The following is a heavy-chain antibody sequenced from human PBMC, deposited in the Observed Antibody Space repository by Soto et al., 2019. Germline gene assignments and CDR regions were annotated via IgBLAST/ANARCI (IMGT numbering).Heavy chain of an antibody. Sequence: EVQLLESGGGLVQPGGSLRLSCAASGFTFSSYAMSWVRQAPGKGLEWVSAISGSGGSTYYADSVKGRFTISRDNSKNMLYLQMNSLRAEDTAVYYCAKGLLTTVTSPGDAFDIWGQGTMVTVSS. CDR3: AKGLLTTVTSPGDAFDI. CDR1: GFTFSSYA. CDR2: ISGSGGST. J-gene: IGHJ3*02. V-gene: IGHV3-23*01. D-gene: IGHD4-17*01.